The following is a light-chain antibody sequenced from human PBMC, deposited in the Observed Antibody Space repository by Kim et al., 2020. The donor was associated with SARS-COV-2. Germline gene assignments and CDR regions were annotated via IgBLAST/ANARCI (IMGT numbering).Light chain of an antibody. CDR1: SSYIGAGYD. V-gene: IGLV1-40*01. Sequence: LTCTRTGSSSYIGAGYDIHWLQQLPGTAPKLLIYGYTNRPSGVPDPFSGSKSGTSASLAITGLQADDEAAYYCQSYDSSLSGWVFGGGTQLTVL. J-gene: IGLJ3*02. CDR3: QSYDSSLSGWV. CDR2: GYT.